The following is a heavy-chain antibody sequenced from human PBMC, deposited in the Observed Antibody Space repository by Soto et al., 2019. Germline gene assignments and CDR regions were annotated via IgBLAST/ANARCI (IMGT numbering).Heavy chain of an antibody. CDR2: ISSSSSTI. CDR1: GFTFSSYS. Sequence: GGSLRLSCAASGFTFSSYSMNWVRQAPGKGLEWVSYISSSSSTIYYADSVKGRFTISGDNAKNSLYLQMNSLRAEDTAVYYCARNAGIAHLGPPRPDAFDIWGQGTMVTVSS. J-gene: IGHJ3*02. V-gene: IGHV3-48*01. CDR3: ARNAGIAHLGPPRPDAFDI. D-gene: IGHD6-13*01.